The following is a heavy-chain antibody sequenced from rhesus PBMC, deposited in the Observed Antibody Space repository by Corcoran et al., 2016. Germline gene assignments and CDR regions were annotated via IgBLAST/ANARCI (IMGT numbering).Heavy chain of an antibody. Sequence: QVQLQESGPGLVKPSETLSLTCAVSGGSISSNYWSCIRQPPGKGLEWIGRMYGSGGGTDHNPSLKSRVPISTDTSKNQFTLELSSVTAADTAVYYCARRSDQLDYWGQGVLVTVSS. D-gene: IGHD3-22*01. CDR3: ARRSDQLDY. CDR1: GGSISSNY. V-gene: IGHV4-160*01. J-gene: IGHJ4*01. CDR2: MYGSGGGT.